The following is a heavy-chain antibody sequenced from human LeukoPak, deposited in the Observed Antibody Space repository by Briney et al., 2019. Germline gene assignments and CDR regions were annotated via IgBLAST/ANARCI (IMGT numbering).Heavy chain of an antibody. CDR3: ARRYSGYEGWLDY. J-gene: IGHJ4*02. Sequence: GGSLRLSYAASGFTFSSYEMNWVRQAPGKGLEWVSYISSSGSTIYYADSVKGRFTISRDNAKNSLYLQMNSLRAEDTAVYYCARRYSGYEGWLDYWGQGTLVTVSS. CDR2: ISSSGSTI. V-gene: IGHV3-48*03. CDR1: GFTFSSYE. D-gene: IGHD5-12*01.